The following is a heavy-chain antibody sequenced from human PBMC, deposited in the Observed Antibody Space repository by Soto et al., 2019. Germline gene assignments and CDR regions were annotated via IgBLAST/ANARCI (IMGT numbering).Heavy chain of an antibody. CDR2: ISDGGAT. Sequence: EMQLVESGGGLVQPGGSLRLSCAASGFLVTGCFMAWVRQAPGKGLEWVSVISDGGATFYADSVKGRFTISRDISKKTMYLQMNILRAEDAAVYYCARDDVGGAYDFWHGGQGALVIVSS. V-gene: IGHV3-66*01. J-gene: IGHJ4*02. CDR3: ARDDVGGAYDFWH. D-gene: IGHD3-3*01. CDR1: GFLVTGCF.